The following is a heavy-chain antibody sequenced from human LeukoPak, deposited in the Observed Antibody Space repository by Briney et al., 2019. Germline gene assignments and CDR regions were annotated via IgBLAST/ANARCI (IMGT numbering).Heavy chain of an antibody. V-gene: IGHV2-5*01. Sequence: SGPTLVKPTQTLTLTCTFSGFSLSTSGVGVGWIRQPPGKALEWLALIYWNDDKRYSPSLKSRLTITKDTSKNQVVLTMTNMDPVDTATYYCAHRGYSGSYPYFDYWGQGTLVTVSS. CDR3: AHRGYSGSYPYFDY. CDR2: IYWNDDK. CDR1: GFSLSTSGVG. D-gene: IGHD1-26*01. J-gene: IGHJ4*02.